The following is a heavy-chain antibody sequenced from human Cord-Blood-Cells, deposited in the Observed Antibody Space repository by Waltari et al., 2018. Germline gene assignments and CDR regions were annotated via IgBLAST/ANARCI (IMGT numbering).Heavy chain of an antibody. CDR2: IYYSGST. CDR1: GGSISSGGYY. D-gene: IGHD2-15*01. CDR3: ARGVGCSGGSCYSGGFDY. Sequence: QVQLQESGPGLVKPSQTLSLTCTVSGGSISSGGYYWTWLGQHPGKGLEWSGYIYYSGSTYYNPSLKSRVTISVDTSKNQFSLKLSSVTAADTAVYYCARGVGCSGGSCYSGGFDYWGQGTLVTVSS. J-gene: IGHJ4*02. V-gene: IGHV4-31*03.